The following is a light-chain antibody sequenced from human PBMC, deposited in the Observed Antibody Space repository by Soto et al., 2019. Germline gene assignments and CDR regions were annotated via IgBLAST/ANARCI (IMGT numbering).Light chain of an antibody. CDR3: HQAYSSPPWT. Sequence: DIPMTQSPSSLSASVGDGVAITCRASQSISFYLNWYQQRPGKAPKLLIYAASTLQSGVPSRFSGSGSGTDFTLTISSLQPEDFATYYCHQAYSSPPWTFGQGTKVAIK. CDR2: AAS. J-gene: IGKJ1*01. V-gene: IGKV1-39*01. CDR1: QSISFY.